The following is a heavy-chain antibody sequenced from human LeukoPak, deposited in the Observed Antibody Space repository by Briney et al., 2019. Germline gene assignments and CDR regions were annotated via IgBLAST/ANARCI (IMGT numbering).Heavy chain of an antibody. D-gene: IGHD3-22*01. CDR1: GYSISSGYY. V-gene: IGHV4-38-2*02. CDR3: ASPDPYYYDSSGYYPFDY. Sequence: PSETLSLTCTVSGYSISSGYYWGWIRQPPGKGLEWIGSIYHSGSTYYNPSLKSRVTISVDTSKNQFSLKLSSVTAADTAVYYCASPDPYYYDSSGYYPFDYWGQGTLVTVSS. CDR2: IYHSGST. J-gene: IGHJ4*02.